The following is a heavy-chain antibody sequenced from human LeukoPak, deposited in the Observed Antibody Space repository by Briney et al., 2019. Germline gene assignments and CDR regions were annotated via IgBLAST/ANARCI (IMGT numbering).Heavy chain of an antibody. Sequence: GGSLRLSCAASGFTFSSYWMSWVRQAPGKGLEWVANIKQDGSEKYYVDSVKGRFTISRDSAKNSLYLQMNSLRAEDTAVYYCARGYCSGGSCYPAMEFDYWGQGTLVTVSS. J-gene: IGHJ4*02. CDR2: IKQDGSEK. CDR1: GFTFSSYW. V-gene: IGHV3-7*04. CDR3: ARGYCSGGSCYPAMEFDY. D-gene: IGHD2-15*01.